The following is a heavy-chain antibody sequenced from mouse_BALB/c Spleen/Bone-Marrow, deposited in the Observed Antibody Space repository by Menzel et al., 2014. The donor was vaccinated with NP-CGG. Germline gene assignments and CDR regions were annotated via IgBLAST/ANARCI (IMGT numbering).Heavy chain of an antibody. V-gene: IGHV1-67*01. CDR1: GYTFTDYA. D-gene: IGHD2-4*01. CDR2: ISTYSGNT. CDR3: ARGICYDSTWFAY. Sequence: VMLVVSGPELVWPGVSVKISCKGSGYTFTDYAMHWVKQSHAKSLEWIGVISTYSGNTNYNQKFKGKATMTVDKSSSTAYMELARLTSEDSAIYYCARGICYDSTWFAYWGQGTLVTVSA. J-gene: IGHJ3*01.